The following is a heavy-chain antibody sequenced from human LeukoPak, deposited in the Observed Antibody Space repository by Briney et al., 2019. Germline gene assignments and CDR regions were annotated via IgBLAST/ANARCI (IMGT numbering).Heavy chain of an antibody. CDR2: ISYDGAVK. CDR3: GRGGWISAGRFDP. CDR1: GFTFRSYA. J-gene: IGHJ5*02. Sequence: GKSLRLSCAASGFTFRSYAIHWVRQTPGKGLEWVAFISYDGAVKYYADSVKGRFTVSRDNSKNTLYLQVNSLRVEDTATYYCGRGGWISAGRFDPWGQGTLVTVSA. D-gene: IGHD2-15*01. V-gene: IGHV3-30-3*01.